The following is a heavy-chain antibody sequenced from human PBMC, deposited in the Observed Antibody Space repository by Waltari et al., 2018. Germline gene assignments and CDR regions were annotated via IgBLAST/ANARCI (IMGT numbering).Heavy chain of an antibody. J-gene: IGHJ6*02. Sequence: QVQLQESGPGLVKPSETLSLTCAVSGYSISSGYYWGWIRQPPGKGLEWLGSIYHSGSTYYNPSIKSRVTRSVDTAKNEFSLKLSSVTAADTAVYYCAREDPGYYYGMDVWGQGTTVTVSS. CDR2: IYHSGST. D-gene: IGHD3-10*01. V-gene: IGHV4-38-2*02. CDR1: GYSISSGYY. CDR3: AREDPGYYYGMDV.